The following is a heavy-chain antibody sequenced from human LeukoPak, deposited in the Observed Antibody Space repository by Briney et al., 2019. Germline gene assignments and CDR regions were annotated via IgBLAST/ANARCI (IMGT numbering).Heavy chain of an antibody. CDR1: GFTFSNSW. CDR2: INTDGNIM. J-gene: IGHJ5*02. D-gene: IGHD2-2*01. Sequence: GGSLRLSCAASGFTFSNSWMHWVRQTPGKGPVWVSCINTDGNIMRYADSVKGRFTISRDNAKNTLYPQMNSLRVEDTAVYYCARAGGPPTAMGFDPWGQGSLVSVST. V-gene: IGHV3-74*01. CDR3: ARAGGPPTAMGFDP.